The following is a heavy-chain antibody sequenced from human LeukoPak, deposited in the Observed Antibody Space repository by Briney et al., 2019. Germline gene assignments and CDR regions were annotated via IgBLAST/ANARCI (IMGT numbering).Heavy chain of an antibody. CDR3: AREGEVGTSWSWFDP. CDR2: IYYSGST. Sequence: SETLSLTCTVSGGSISSYYWRWIRQPPGKGLEWIGYIYYSGSTNYNPSLKSRVTVSVDTSKNQFSLKLSSVTAADTAVYYCAREGEVGTSWSWFDPWGQGTLVTVSS. V-gene: IGHV4-59*01. J-gene: IGHJ5*02. CDR1: GGSISSYY. D-gene: IGHD1-14*01.